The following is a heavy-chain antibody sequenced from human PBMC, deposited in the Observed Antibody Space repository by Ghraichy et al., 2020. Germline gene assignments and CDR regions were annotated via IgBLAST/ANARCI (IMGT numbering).Heavy chain of an antibody. J-gene: IGHJ5*02. CDR3: ARDPGGDGDYGVGWFDP. Sequence: SETLSLTCTVSGGSISSYYWSWIRQPPGKGLEWIGYIYYSGSTNYNPSLKSRVTISVDTSKNQFSLKLSSVTAADTAVYYCARDPGGDGDYGVGWFDPWGQGTLVTVSS. D-gene: IGHD4-17*01. CDR2: IYYSGST. CDR1: GGSISSYY. V-gene: IGHV4-59*01.